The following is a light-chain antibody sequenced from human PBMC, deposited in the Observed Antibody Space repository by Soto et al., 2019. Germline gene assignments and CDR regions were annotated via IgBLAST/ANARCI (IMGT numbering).Light chain of an antibody. CDR1: TSDVGGYDF. CDR2: DVN. CDR3: CSYTGSHTRV. V-gene: IGLV2-14*01. Sequence: QSALTQPASVSGSPGQSITISCTGTTSDVGGYDFVSWYQHHPGKAPKLIIYDVNNRPSGLSNRFSGSKSGNTASLTISGLQTEDEADYYCCSYTGSHTRVFGTGTKVTVL. J-gene: IGLJ1*01.